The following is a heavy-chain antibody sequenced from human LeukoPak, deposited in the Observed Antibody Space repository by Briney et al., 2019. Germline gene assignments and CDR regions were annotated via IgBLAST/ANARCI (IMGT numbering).Heavy chain of an antibody. CDR1: GFTVSSNY. Sequence: QPGGSLRLSCAASGFTVSSNYMSWVRQAPGKGLGWASVIYSGGSTYYADSVKGRFTISRDNSKNTLYLQMNSLRAEDTAVYYCARAPTYYDILTGDYYYYYYMDVWGKGTTVTVSS. CDR2: IYSGGST. CDR3: ARAPTYYDILTGDYYYYYYMDV. J-gene: IGHJ6*03. V-gene: IGHV3-53*01. D-gene: IGHD3-9*01.